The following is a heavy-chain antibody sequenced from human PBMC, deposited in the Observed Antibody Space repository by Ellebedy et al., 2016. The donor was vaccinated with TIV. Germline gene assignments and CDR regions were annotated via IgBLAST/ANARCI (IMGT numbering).Heavy chain of an antibody. J-gene: IGHJ4*02. CDR2: ISSSGAST. D-gene: IGHD1-7*01. V-gene: IGHV3-23*01. CDR1: GFTFSSYA. Sequence: GESLKISCTASGFTFSSYAMSWVRQAPGKGLEWVSGISSSGASTYYADSVKGRFSISRDNSKNTLFLQLNSLSAEDTAVYYCANSPRENYARWEYWGQGTLVTVSS. CDR3: ANSPRENYARWEY.